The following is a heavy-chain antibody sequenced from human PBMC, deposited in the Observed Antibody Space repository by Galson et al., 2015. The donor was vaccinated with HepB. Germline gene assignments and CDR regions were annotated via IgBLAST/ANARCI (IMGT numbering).Heavy chain of an antibody. V-gene: IGHV3-74*01. J-gene: IGHJ5*02. CDR3: VRGLSFNWFDP. CDR2: INTDGSST. Sequence: SLRLSCAASGFTFSNYFMHWVRQAPGKGLVWVSYINTDGSSTTYADSVKGRFTISSDNAKKSLRLQVNSLRAEDTAVYYCVRGLSFNWFDPWGQGILVAVSS. CDR1: GFTFSNYF.